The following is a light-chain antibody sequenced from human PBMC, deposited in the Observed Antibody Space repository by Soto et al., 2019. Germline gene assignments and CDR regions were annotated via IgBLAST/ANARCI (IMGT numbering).Light chain of an antibody. CDR1: QSVSSSY. Sequence: EIVLTQSPGTLSLSPGDRATLSCRASQSVSSSYLAWYQQEPGQAPRLLIYGAYSRATGIPDRFGGSGSGTDFTLTISSLEPEDFAVYYCQQYGSSPPFTFGQGTKVDIK. CDR3: QQYGSSPPFT. CDR2: GAY. V-gene: IGKV3-20*01. J-gene: IGKJ1*01.